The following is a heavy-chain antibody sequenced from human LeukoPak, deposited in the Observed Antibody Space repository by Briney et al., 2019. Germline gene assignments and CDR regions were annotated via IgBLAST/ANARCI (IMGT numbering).Heavy chain of an antibody. J-gene: IGHJ4*02. CDR1: GFTFSNAW. CDR2: IKSKTDGGTT. Sequence: GGSLRLSCAASGFTFSNAWMSWVRQAPGKGLEWVGRIKSKTDGGTTDYAAPVKGRFTISRDDSKNTLYLQMNGLKTEDTAVYYCTTEIAYYDFWSGYYHFDYWGQGTLVTVSS. CDR3: TTEIAYYDFWSGYYHFDY. D-gene: IGHD3-3*01. V-gene: IGHV3-15*01.